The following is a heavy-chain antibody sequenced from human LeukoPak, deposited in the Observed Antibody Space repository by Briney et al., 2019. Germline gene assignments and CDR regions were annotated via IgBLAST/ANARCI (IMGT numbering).Heavy chain of an antibody. J-gene: IGHJ4*02. CDR1: GFTFSSYG. V-gene: IGHV3-30*02. CDR2: IRYDGSNK. D-gene: IGHD2-15*01. CDR3: ATSPDIVVVLGDY. Sequence: GGSLRLSCAASGFTFSSYGMHWVRQAPGKGLEWVAFIRYDGSNKYYADSVKGRFTISRDNSKNTLYLQMNSLRAEDTAVYYCATSPDIVVVLGDYWGQGTLVTVSS.